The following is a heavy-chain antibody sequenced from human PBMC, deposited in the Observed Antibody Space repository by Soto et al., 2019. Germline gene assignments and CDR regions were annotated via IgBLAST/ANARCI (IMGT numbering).Heavy chain of an antibody. Sequence: GGSLRLSCAASGFTFDDYGMSWVRQAPGKGLEWVSGINWNGGSTGYADSVKGRFTISRDNAKNSLYLQMNSLRAEDTAVYYCARDKRDLRFLEWSYYYDYWGQGSLVTVSS. J-gene: IGHJ4*02. CDR2: INWNGGST. CDR3: ARDKRDLRFLEWSYYYDY. CDR1: GFTFDDYG. D-gene: IGHD3-3*01. V-gene: IGHV3-20*04.